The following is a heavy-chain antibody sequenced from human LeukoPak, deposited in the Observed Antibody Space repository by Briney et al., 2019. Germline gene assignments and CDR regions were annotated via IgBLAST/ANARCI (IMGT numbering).Heavy chain of an antibody. CDR1: GGSFSGYY. CDR3: ASGEENYYYYYMDV. Sequence: SETLSLTCAVYGGSFSGYYWSWIRQPPGKGLEWIGEINHSGSTNYNPSLKSRVTISVDTSKNQFSLKLSSVTAADTAVYYCASGEENYYYYYMDVWGKGTTVTVSS. J-gene: IGHJ6*03. V-gene: IGHV4-34*01. CDR2: INHSGST.